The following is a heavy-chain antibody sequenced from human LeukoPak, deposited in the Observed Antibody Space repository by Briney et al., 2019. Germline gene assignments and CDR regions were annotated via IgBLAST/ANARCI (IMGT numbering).Heavy chain of an antibody. V-gene: IGHV3-66*01. CDR3: AREDAGGTYSFDY. Sequence: GGTLRLSCVVSGFTVSSNFMSWVRQAPGKGPEWVSVIYTSGITYYADSVRGRFTISRDNSKNTLYLQMDSLTAEDTAVYYCAREDAGGTYSFDYWGQGTLVTVSS. J-gene: IGHJ4*02. CDR2: IYTSGIT. CDR1: GFTVSSNF. D-gene: IGHD1-26*01.